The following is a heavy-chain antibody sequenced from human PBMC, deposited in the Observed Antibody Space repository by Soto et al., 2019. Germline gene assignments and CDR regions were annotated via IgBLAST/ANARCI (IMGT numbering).Heavy chain of an antibody. V-gene: IGHV1-69*13. J-gene: IGHJ6*02. D-gene: IGHD4-17*01. CDR1: GGTFSSYA. Sequence: ASGKVSCKASGGTFSSYAISWVRQAPGQGREWMGGIIPIFGTANYAQKFQGRVTITADESTSTAYMELSSLRSEDTAVYYCARGGDYQPYYYYGMDVWGQGTTVTVSS. CDR2: IIPIFGTA. CDR3: ARGGDYQPYYYYGMDV.